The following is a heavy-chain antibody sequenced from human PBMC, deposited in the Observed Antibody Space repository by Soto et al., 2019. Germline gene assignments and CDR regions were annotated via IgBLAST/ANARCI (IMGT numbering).Heavy chain of an antibody. V-gene: IGHV3-30-3*01. J-gene: IGHJ5*02. CDR3: ARGLSRVLVPAAIVSFGAPENGADLNWFDP. D-gene: IGHD2-2*01. CDR2: ISYDGSNK. Sequence: GGCLRLSCAASGVTFSSYGRHWVRQAPGKGLEWVAVISYDGSNKYYADSVKGRFTISRDNSKNTLYLQMNSLRAEDTAVYYCARGLSRVLVPAAIVSFGAPENGADLNWFDPWCQGTLVTV. CDR1: GVTFSSYG.